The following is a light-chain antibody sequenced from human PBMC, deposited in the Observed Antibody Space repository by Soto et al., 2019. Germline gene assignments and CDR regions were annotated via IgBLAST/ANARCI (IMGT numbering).Light chain of an antibody. CDR1: QSVGNNY. CDR2: GAS. Sequence: EIVLTQSPGTLSLSPGERATLSCRASQSVGNNYLAWYQQKPGQAPRLLIYGASNRATGIPDRFSGSGSGTDFTLTISRLEPEDFAVYYCHQYGTSPPITFAQGTRLEIK. CDR3: HQYGTSPPIT. V-gene: IGKV3-20*01. J-gene: IGKJ5*01.